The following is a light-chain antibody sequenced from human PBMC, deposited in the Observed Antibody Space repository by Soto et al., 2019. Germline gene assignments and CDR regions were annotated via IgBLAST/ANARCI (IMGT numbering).Light chain of an antibody. CDR2: GAS. CDR3: QQRNVWPPVT. CDR1: QTISNTF. Sequence: EIVLTQSPGTLSLSPGERATLSCRASQTISNTFLAWYQQRPGQAPRLLIYGASGRAAGIPDRFSGGGSGTDFTLTISRLEPEDFAVYYCQQRNVWPPVTFGQGTRLEIK. V-gene: IGKV3D-20*02. J-gene: IGKJ5*01.